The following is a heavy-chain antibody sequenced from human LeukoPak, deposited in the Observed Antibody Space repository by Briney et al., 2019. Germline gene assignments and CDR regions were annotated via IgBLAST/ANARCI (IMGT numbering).Heavy chain of an antibody. CDR1: GYTFTGYY. CDR2: IIPIFGTA. CDR3: AGGTYGSGSYYNAFDY. V-gene: IGHV1-69*13. Sequence: SVKVSCKASGYTFTGYYMHWVRQAPGQGLEWMGGIIPIFGTANYAQKFQGRVTITADESTSTAYMELSSLRSEDTAVYYCAGGTYGSGSYYNAFDYWGQGTLVTVSS. J-gene: IGHJ4*02. D-gene: IGHD3-10*01.